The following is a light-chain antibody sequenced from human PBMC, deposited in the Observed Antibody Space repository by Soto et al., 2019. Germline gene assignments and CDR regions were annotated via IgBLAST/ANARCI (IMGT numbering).Light chain of an antibody. Sequence: QSVLTQPASVSDSPGQSITISCTGTSSDVGGSNFVSWYQQHPGKPPKLIIYDVANRPSGVSNRFSGSKSGSTASLIISRLQTEDEADYYCVSYTSTSTRLFGSGTKVTVL. J-gene: IGLJ1*01. CDR3: VSYTSTSTRL. V-gene: IGLV2-14*03. CDR2: DVA. CDR1: SSDVGGSNF.